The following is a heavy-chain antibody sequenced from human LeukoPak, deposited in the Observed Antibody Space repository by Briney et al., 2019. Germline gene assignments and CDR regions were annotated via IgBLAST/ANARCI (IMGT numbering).Heavy chain of an antibody. Sequence: ASVKVSCKASGHTFTVYYIHWVRQAPGQGLEWMGWITLNSGDTKYAQKFQGRVTMTSDTSITTAYMELSRLKFDDTAMYYCAREGELGLNDWGQGTLVTASS. CDR2: ITLNSGDT. V-gene: IGHV1-2*02. CDR3: AREGELGLND. CDR1: GHTFTVYY. J-gene: IGHJ4*02. D-gene: IGHD7-27*01.